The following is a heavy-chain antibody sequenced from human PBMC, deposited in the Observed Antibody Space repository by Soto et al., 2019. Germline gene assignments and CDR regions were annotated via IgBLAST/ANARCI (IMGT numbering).Heavy chain of an antibody. Sequence: PSETLSLTCAVSGYSISSGYYWGWLRQPPGKGLEWIGHMYPSGSMYYNPSLQSRVTISIDTSKNEFSLKLTSVTDADTAVYYCGRQKGGGIYGDYVADWGQGTLVTVSS. CDR1: GYSISSGYY. V-gene: IGHV4-38-2*01. J-gene: IGHJ4*02. CDR3: GRQKGGGIYGDYVAD. D-gene: IGHD4-17*01. CDR2: MYPSGSM.